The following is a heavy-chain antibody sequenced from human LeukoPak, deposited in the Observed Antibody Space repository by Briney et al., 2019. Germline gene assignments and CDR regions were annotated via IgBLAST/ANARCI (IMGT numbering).Heavy chain of an antibody. Sequence: SETLSLTCAVSGGSISSGGYSWSWIRQPPGKGLEWIGYIYHSGSTYYNPSLKSRVTISVDRSKNQFSLKLSSVTAADTAVYYCARVNVNYCYYGMDVWGQGTTVTVSS. D-gene: IGHD2/OR15-2a*01. CDR1: GGSISSGGYS. V-gene: IGHV4-30-2*01. CDR2: IYHSGST. J-gene: IGHJ6*02. CDR3: ARVNVNYCYYGMDV.